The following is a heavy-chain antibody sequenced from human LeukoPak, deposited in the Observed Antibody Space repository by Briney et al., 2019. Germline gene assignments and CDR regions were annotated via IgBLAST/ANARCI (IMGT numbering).Heavy chain of an antibody. D-gene: IGHD3-22*01. V-gene: IGHV4-34*01. J-gene: IGHJ1*01. CDR3: ASPRGDDSGGYYTWYFHH. Sequence: PSETLSLTCAVYGGSFSGYYWSWIRQPPGKGLEWIGEINHSGSTNYNPPLKSRVTISVDTSKNQFSLKLSSVTAADTAVYFCASPRGDDSGGYYTWYFHHWGQGILVTVSS. CDR2: INHSGST. CDR1: GGSFSGYY.